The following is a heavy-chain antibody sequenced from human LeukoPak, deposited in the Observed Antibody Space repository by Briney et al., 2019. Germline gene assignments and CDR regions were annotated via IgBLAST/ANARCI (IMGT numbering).Heavy chain of an antibody. CDR1: GFIFSNYG. V-gene: IGHV3-30*18. CDR3: ANGYCTNGVCYPYYYYYMDV. D-gene: IGHD2-8*01. Sequence: GGSLRLSCAASGFIFSNYGMHWVRQAPGKGLEWVAVISYDGSNKYYADSVKGRFTISRDNSKNTLYLQMNSLRAEDTAVYYCANGYCTNGVCYPYYYYYMDVWGKGTTVTVSS. CDR2: ISYDGSNK. J-gene: IGHJ6*03.